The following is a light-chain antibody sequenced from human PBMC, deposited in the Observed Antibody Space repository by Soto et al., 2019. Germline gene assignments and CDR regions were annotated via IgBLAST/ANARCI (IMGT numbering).Light chain of an antibody. J-gene: IGLJ1*01. CDR1: SSDVGANNF. V-gene: IGLV2-14*01. CDR2: DVS. CDR3: SSWALRTTPYG. Sequence: QSVLTQPASVSGSPGQSITISCTGTSSDVGANNFVSWYQQYPGKAPKLIIYDVSNRPSGVSDRFSGSKSGNTASLTISALQAEDEADYYCSSWALRTTPYGFGSGTKVTVL.